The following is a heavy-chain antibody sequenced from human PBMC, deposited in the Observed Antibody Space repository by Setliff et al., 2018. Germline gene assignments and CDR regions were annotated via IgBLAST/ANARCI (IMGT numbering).Heavy chain of an antibody. CDR2: IYTSGST. J-gene: IGHJ6*03. CDR3: AREKGNREAPELRGLYYYYMDV. D-gene: IGHD3-10*01. Sequence: SETLSLTCTVSGGSISSYYWSWIRQPAGKGLEWIGRIYTSGSTNYNPSLKSRVTMSEDTSKNQFSLKLSSVTAADTAVYYCAREKGNREAPELRGLYYYYMDVWGKGTTVTVSS. CDR1: GGSISSYY. V-gene: IGHV4-4*07.